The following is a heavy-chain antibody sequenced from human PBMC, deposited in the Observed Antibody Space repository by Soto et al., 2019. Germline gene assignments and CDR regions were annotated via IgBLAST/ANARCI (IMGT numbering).Heavy chain of an antibody. J-gene: IGHJ3*02. CDR2: ISSSISYI. V-gene: IGHV3-21*01. CDR1: GFTFSSYS. Sequence: VGSLRLSCAASGFTFSSYSMNWVRQAPGKGLEWVSSISSSISYIYYADSVKGRFTISRDNAKNSLYLQMNSLRAEDTAVYYCARDLRMLEPFAFGIWGQGTMVTVS. CDR3: ARDLRMLEPFAFGI. D-gene: IGHD1-1*01.